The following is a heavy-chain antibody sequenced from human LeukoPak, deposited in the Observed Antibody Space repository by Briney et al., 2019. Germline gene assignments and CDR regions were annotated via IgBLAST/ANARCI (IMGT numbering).Heavy chain of an antibody. V-gene: IGHV6-1*01. D-gene: IGHD3-10*01. CDR2: TYYRSKWYN. J-gene: IGHJ3*02. Sequence: SQTLSLTCVISGDSVSSNSASWNWIRQSPSRGLEWLGRTYYRSKWYNDYAGSVKSRITINPDTSKNQFSLQLNSVTPEDTAVYYCAREDSFGESGAFDIWGQGTMVIVSS. CDR1: GDSVSSNSAS. CDR3: AREDSFGESGAFDI.